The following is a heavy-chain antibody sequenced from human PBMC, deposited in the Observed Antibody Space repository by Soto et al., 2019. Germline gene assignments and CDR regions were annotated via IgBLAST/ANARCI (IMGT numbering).Heavy chain of an antibody. CDR2: IIPIFGTA. Sequence: QVQLVQSGAEVKKPGSSVKVSCKASGGTFSSYAISWVRQAPGQGLEWMGGIIPIFGTANYAQKFQGRVTITADESTSTAYRELSSLRSEDTAVYYCARENLGAPEYRLGYWGQGTLVTVSS. J-gene: IGHJ4*02. V-gene: IGHV1-69*01. CDR3: ARENLGAPEYRLGY. CDR1: GGTFSSYA. D-gene: IGHD1-26*01.